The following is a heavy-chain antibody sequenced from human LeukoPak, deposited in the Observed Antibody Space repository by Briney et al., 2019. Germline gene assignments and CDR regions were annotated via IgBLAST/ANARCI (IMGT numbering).Heavy chain of an antibody. J-gene: IGHJ1*01. CDR3: GLWGIEAAIQH. D-gene: IGHD2-15*01. CDR1: GFTFSTYW. Sequence: GGSLRLSCATSGFTFSTYWMNWVRQAPGKGLEWVANVEPDGSGTFYLDSVKGRFTVSRDNVQNSLYLQMNSLRAEDTAVYFCGLWGIEAAIQHWGQGILVTVSS. CDR2: VEPDGSGT. V-gene: IGHV3-7*01.